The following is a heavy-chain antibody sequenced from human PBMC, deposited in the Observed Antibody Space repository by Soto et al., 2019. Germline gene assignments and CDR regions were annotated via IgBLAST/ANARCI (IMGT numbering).Heavy chain of an antibody. CDR1: GGTFSRYA. J-gene: IGHJ6*01. D-gene: IGHD3-10*02. V-gene: IGHV1-69*18. CDR3: ARDAQGERTGMYV. Sequence: QVQLVQSGAEVKKPGSSLRVPCKASGGTFSRYAMNWVRQAPGQGLEWMGRIIPVSGTPDYAQRFQDRVTFTADESTSTAYMELSSLRSEDTAVYYCARDAQGERTGMYVWSQGTTVPGSS. CDR2: IIPVSGTP.